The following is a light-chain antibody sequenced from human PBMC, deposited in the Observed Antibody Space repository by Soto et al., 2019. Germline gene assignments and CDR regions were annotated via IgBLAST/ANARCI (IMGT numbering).Light chain of an antibody. J-gene: IGKJ2*01. CDR2: DAS. Sequence: ETVLTQSPATLSLSPGERATLSCRASQSVSSYLAWYQQKPGQAPRLLIYDASNRATGIPARFSGSWSGTDFTLTISSLEPEDYAVYYCQQRATWPLTFGQGTKLEIK. V-gene: IGKV3-11*01. CDR3: QQRATWPLT. CDR1: QSVSSY.